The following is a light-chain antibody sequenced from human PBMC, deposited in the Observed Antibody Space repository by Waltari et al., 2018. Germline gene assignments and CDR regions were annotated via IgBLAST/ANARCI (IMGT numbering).Light chain of an antibody. CDR1: QSVSSN. J-gene: IGKJ1*01. V-gene: IGKV3-15*01. CDR2: GAS. Sequence: EIVMTQSQATLSVSPGERATISCRASQSVSSNLAWYQQKPGQAPRLLIYGASTRATGIPARFSGSGSGTEFTLTISSLQSEDFAVYYCQQYNNWPPVWTFGQGTKVEIK. CDR3: QQYNNWPPVWT.